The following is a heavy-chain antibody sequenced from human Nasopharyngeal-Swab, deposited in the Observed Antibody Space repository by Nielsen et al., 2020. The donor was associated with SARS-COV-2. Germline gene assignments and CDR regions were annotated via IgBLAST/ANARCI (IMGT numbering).Heavy chain of an antibody. CDR2: IYYSGST. CDR1: GGSISSYY. D-gene: IGHD6-13*01. CDR3: ARLAGRTAFDI. J-gene: IGHJ3*02. V-gene: IGHV4-59*01. Sequence: SETLSLTSTVSGGSISSYYWSWIRQPPGKGLEWIGYIYYSGSTNYNPSLKSRVTISVDTSKNQFSLKLSSVTAADTAVYYCARLAGRTAFDIWGQGTMVTVSS.